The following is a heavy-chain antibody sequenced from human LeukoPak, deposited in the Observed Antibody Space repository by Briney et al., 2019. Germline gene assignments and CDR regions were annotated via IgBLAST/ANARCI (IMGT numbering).Heavy chain of an antibody. CDR1: GGSISSYY. CDR3: ARGLYSSSQYYFDY. CDR2: IYTSGST. V-gene: IGHV4-4*07. D-gene: IGHD6-6*01. J-gene: IGHJ4*02. Sequence: SETLSLTCTVSGGSISSYYWSWIRQPAGKGLEWIGRIYTSGSTNYNPSLTSRVTMSVDTSKNQFSLKLSSVTAADTAVYYCARGLYSSSQYYFDYWGQGTLVTVSS.